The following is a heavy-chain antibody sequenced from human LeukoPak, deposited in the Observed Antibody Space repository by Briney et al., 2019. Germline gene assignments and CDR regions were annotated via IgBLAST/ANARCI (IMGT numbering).Heavy chain of an antibody. J-gene: IGHJ4*02. D-gene: IGHD1-20*01. CDR1: GGSISSYY. CDR2: IYYSGST. CDR3: ARRVTGTTFDY. V-gene: IGHV4-59*08. Sequence: GSLRLSCTVSGGSISSYYWSWIRQPPGKGLGWIGYIYYSGSTNYNPSLKSRVTISVDTSKNQFSLKLSSVTAADTAVYYCARRVTGTTFDYWGQGTLVTVSS.